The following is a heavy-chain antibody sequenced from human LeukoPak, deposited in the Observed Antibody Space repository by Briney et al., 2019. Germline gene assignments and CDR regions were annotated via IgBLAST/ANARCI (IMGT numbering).Heavy chain of an antibody. CDR3: AKELGIAVAGPRG. D-gene: IGHD6-19*01. V-gene: IGHV3-23*01. CDR1: GFTFDDYA. J-gene: IGHJ4*02. Sequence: PGRSLRLSCAASGFTFDDYAMHWVRQAPGKGLEWVSAISGSGGSTYYADSVKGRFTISRDNSKNTLYLQMNSLRAEDTAVYYCAKELGIAVAGPRGWGQGTLVTVSS. CDR2: ISGSGGST.